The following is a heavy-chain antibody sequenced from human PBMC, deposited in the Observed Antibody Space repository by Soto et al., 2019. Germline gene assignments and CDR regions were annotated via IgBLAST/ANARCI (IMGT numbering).Heavy chain of an antibody. Sequence: ASVKVSCKASGYTFTGYAMHWVRQAPGQRLEWMGWINAGNGNTKYSQKFQGRVTITRDTSASTAYMELSSLRSEDTAVYYCARIAVAGTQEYNWFDPWGQGTLVTVSS. CDR2: INAGNGNT. J-gene: IGHJ5*02. CDR3: ARIAVAGTQEYNWFDP. V-gene: IGHV1-3*01. CDR1: GYTFTGYA. D-gene: IGHD6-19*01.